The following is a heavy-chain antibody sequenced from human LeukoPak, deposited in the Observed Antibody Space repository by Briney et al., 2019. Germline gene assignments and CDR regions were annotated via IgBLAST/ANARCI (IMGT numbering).Heavy chain of an antibody. CDR1: GFTFDYYG. V-gene: IGHV3-23*01. J-gene: IGHJ1*01. Sequence: GGSLRLSCAASGFTFDYYGMSWVRQAPGKGLEWVSTISGTGGTTYYADSVKGRFTISRDNSKSSLYLQMNSLRAEDTAVYYCAKGPPVVVTVILAEYFQHWGQGTLVTVSS. D-gene: IGHD2-21*02. CDR2: ISGTGGTT. CDR3: AKGPPVVVTVILAEYFQH.